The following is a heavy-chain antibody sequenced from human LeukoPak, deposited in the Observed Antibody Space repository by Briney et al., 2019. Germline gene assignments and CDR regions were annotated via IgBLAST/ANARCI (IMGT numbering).Heavy chain of an antibody. CDR2: IYYSGST. CDR3: ARLTYYDSRDAFDI. CDR1: GGSIGSYY. D-gene: IGHD3-22*01. J-gene: IGHJ3*02. Sequence: SETLSLTCTVSGGSIGSYYWSWIRQPPGKGLEWIGYIYYSGSTNYNPSLKSRVTISVDTSKNQFSLKLSSVTAADTAVYYCARLTYYDSRDAFDIWGQGTMVTVSS. V-gene: IGHV4-59*08.